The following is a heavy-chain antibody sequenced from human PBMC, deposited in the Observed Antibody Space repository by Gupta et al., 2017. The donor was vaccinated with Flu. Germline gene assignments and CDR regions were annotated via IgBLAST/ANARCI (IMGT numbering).Heavy chain of an antibody. J-gene: IGHJ6*02. Sequence: QVQLQESGPGLVKPSQTLSLTCTVSGGSISSGGYYWSWIRQHPGKGLEWIGYIYYSGSTYYNPSLKSRVTISVDTSKNQCSLKLSSVTAADTAVYYCGSSPHDYSKKRGFDYGMDVWGQGTTVTVSS. CDR3: GSSPHDYSKKRGFDYGMDV. CDR2: IYYSGST. V-gene: IGHV4-31*03. D-gene: IGHD4-4*01. CDR1: GGSISSGGYY.